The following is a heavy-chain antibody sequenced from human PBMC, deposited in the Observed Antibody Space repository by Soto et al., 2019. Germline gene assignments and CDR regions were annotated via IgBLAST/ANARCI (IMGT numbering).Heavy chain of an antibody. V-gene: IGHV4-59*08. CDR1: GGSIRDFH. CDR2: FYFSETT. D-gene: IGHD6-13*01. CDR3: TRSNTASSSPDY. J-gene: IGHJ4*02. Sequence: QVQLQESGPGLVKPSETLSLTCTVSGGSIRDFHWSWIRQPPGKGLEWIGSFYFSETTNSDPSLKGRVTVAVDSSKSHFSIKLASVTAEDTAIYYCTRSNTASSSPDYWGQGSLVTVSS.